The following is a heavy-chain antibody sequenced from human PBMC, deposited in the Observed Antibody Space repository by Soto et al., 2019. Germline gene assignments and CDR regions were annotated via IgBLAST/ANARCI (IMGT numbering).Heavy chain of an antibody. Sequence: PGGSLSLSCTASGFTFGDYAMSWFRQAPGKGLEWVGFIRSKAYGGTTEYAASVKGRFTISRDDSKSIAYLQMNSLKTEDTAVYYCTRAPARSWYYFDYWGQGTLVTVSS. CDR2: IRSKAYGGTT. J-gene: IGHJ4*02. V-gene: IGHV3-49*03. CDR1: GFTFGDYA. D-gene: IGHD6-13*01. CDR3: TRAPARSWYYFDY.